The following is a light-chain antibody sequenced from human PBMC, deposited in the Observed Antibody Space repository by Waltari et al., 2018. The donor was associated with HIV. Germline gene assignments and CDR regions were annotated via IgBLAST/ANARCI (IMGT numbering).Light chain of an antibody. CDR2: EVT. Sequence: QSALTQPASVSGSPGQSVTIYCAGCNSDVGSYDLVSWYHPHPGKAPKRLIYEVTKRPSRVSNRFSGSKSGNSASLTISGLQAEDEADYYCCSYAGSHTFVVFGGGTKLTVL. J-gene: IGLJ2*01. CDR1: NSDVGSYDL. CDR3: CSYAGSHTFVV. V-gene: IGLV2-23*02.